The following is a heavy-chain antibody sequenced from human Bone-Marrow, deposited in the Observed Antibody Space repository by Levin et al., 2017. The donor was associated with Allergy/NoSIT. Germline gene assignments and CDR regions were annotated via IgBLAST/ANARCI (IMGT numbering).Heavy chain of an antibody. Sequence: HPGGSLRLSCAASGFTFNHYAMHWVRQAPGKGLEWVAVISFDGNNNYYTDSVKGRFTISRDNAKNTLYLQMNSLRAEDTAVYHCAREFSPNYDPGSNWANNRCDPWGLGTLVTVSS. D-gene: IGHD3-10*01. J-gene: IGHJ5*02. V-gene: IGHV3-30-3*01. CDR1: GFTFNHYA. CDR3: AREFSPNYDPGSNWANNRCDP. CDR2: ISFDGNNN.